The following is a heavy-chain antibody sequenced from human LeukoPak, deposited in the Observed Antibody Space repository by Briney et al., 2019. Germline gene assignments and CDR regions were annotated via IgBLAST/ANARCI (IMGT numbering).Heavy chain of an antibody. CDR2: IYPGDSDT. Sequence: GESLKISCKGSGYSFTSYWIGWVRQMPGKGLEWMGIIYPGDSDTRYSPSFHGQVTISADKSISTAYLQWSSLKASDTAMYYCARRYGSVDWYFDLWGRGTLVTVSS. J-gene: IGHJ2*01. D-gene: IGHD3-10*01. V-gene: IGHV5-51*01. CDR3: ARRYGSVDWYFDL. CDR1: GYSFTSYW.